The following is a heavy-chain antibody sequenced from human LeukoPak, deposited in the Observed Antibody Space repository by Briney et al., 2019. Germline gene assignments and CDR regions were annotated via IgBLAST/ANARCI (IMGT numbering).Heavy chain of an antibody. V-gene: IGHV1-8*01. Sequence: ASXXXXCKASGYTFTSYDINWVRQATGQGLEWMGWMNPNSGNTGYAQKFQGRVTMTRNTSISTAYMELSSLRSEDTAVYYCAKDLAAYSGSYFDYWGQGTLVTVSS. CDR2: MNPNSGNT. D-gene: IGHD1-26*01. CDR1: GYTFTSYD. J-gene: IGHJ4*02. CDR3: AKDLAAYSGSYFDY.